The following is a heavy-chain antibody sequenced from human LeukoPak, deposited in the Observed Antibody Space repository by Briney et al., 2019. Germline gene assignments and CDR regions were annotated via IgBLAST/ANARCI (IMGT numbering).Heavy chain of an antibody. Sequence: GGSLRLSCAASGFTFSSYSMNWVRQAPGKGLEWVSYISSSSSTIYYADSVRGRFTISRDNAKNSLYLQMNSLRAEDTAVYYCARDGPTTYYDYWGQGTLATVSS. CDR3: ARDGPTTYYDY. CDR2: ISSSSSTI. J-gene: IGHJ4*02. CDR1: GFTFSSYS. V-gene: IGHV3-48*04. D-gene: IGHD1-1*01.